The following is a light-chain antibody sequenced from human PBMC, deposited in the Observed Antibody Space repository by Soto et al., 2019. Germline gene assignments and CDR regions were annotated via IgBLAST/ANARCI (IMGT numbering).Light chain of an antibody. J-gene: IGKJ1*01. V-gene: IGKV3-20*01. Sequence: ELVWTQSPGTMSLSPGERATLSCRASQSVSSSYLAWSQQKPGQAPRRLIYGASSRATGIPDRFSVSGYGTDFTLTISRLEPEDFEVYYWQQYGRSRTFDHGTKVAIK. CDR3: QQYGRSRT. CDR1: QSVSSSY. CDR2: GAS.